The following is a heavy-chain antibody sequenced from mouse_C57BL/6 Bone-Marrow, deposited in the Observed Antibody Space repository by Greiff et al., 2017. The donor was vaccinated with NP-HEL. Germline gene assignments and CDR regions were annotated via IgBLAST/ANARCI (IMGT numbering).Heavy chain of an antibody. CDR2: ITPNNGGT. V-gene: IGHV1-18*01. CDR1: GYTFTDYN. CDR3: ARGWYSDAMDY. J-gene: IGHJ4*01. D-gene: IGHD1-1*02. Sequence: EVQLQQSGPELVKPGASVKIPCKASGYTFTDYNMDWVKQSHGKSLEWIGDITPNNGGTIYNQKFKGKATLTVDKSSSTAYMELRSLTSEDTAVYYCARGWYSDAMDYWGQGTSVTVSS.